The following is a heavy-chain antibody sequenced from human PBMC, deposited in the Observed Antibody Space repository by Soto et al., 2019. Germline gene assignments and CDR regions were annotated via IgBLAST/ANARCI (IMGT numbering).Heavy chain of an antibody. CDR3: AREGVVAASD. J-gene: IGHJ4*02. CDR2: IYSGGST. CDR1: GFTVSSNY. D-gene: IGHD2-15*01. Sequence: EVQLVESGGGLVQPGGSLRLSCAASGFTVSSNYMSWVRQAPGKGLEWVSVIYSGGSTNYADSVKGRFTISRDNSKNTLYLHMNSLRAADTAVYYCAREGVVAASDWGQGTLVTVSS. V-gene: IGHV3-66*01.